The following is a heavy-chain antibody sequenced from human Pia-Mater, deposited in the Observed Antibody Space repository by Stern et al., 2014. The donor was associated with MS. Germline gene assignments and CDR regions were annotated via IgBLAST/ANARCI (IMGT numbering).Heavy chain of an antibody. CDR1: GYTFTSFA. D-gene: IGHD3-22*01. CDR3: TRAYYGSQLGY. J-gene: IGHJ4*02. CDR2: IIVGNGNT. Sequence: QLVQSGAEVKKPGASVKVSCKASGYTFTSFALHWVRQAPGQRPEWMGWIIVGNGNTKYSQNFQDRVTITRDTSASTVYMELTSLRSEDTAVYYCTRAYYGSQLGYWGQGTLVIVSA. V-gene: IGHV1-3*01.